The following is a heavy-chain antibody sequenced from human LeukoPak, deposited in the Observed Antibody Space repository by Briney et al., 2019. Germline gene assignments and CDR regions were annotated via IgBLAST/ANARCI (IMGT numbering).Heavy chain of an antibody. CDR1: GFTFSSYA. CDR2: ISGSGDAT. D-gene: IGHD1-26*01. CDR3: AKSRGESRGASNY. J-gene: IGHJ4*02. Sequence: GGSLRLSCAASGFTFSSYAMNWVRQAPGKGLEWVSFISGSGDATYYADSVKGRFTISRDNSKNTLYLQMNSLRAEDTAVYYCAKSRGESRGASNYWGQGTLVTVSS. V-gene: IGHV3-23*01.